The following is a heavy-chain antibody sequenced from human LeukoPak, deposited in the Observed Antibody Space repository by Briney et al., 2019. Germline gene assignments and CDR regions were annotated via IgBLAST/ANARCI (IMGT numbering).Heavy chain of an antibody. CDR3: ARSDNSNYCFDY. J-gene: IGHJ4*02. CDR2: ISSIGGNI. V-gene: IGHV3-48*01. Sequence: PGGSLRLFCAASGFTFSSYSMNWVRQAPGKGLEWVSFISSIGGNIFYADSVKGRFTISRENADNSLYLQMNSLRGEDTAVYYCARSDNSNYCFDYWGQGTLVTVSS. CDR1: GFTFSSYS. D-gene: IGHD4-11*01.